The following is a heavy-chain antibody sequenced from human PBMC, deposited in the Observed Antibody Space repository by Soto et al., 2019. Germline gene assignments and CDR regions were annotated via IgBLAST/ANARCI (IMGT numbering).Heavy chain of an antibody. CDR1: GFTFSNYA. Sequence: GGSLRLSFAASGFTFSNYAMSWVRQAPGKGLEWVSTISGSGASTYYADSVKGRFTISRDNSKNTLYLQMNSLRAEDTAVYYCAKEKVQQWLVPFDYWGQGTLVTVSS. J-gene: IGHJ4*02. CDR3: AKEKVQQWLVPFDY. D-gene: IGHD6-19*01. V-gene: IGHV3-23*01. CDR2: ISGSGAST.